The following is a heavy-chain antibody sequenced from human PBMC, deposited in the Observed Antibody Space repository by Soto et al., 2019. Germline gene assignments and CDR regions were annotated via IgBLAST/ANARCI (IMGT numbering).Heavy chain of an antibody. CDR2: ISYDGSNK. D-gene: IGHD1-20*01. CDR3: ARAGSITGTTSGWFDP. V-gene: IGHV3-30-3*01. CDR1: GFTFSSYA. Sequence: VQLVESGGGLVQPGGSLRLSCAASGFTFSSYAMHWVRQAPGKGLEWVAVISYDGSNKYYADSVKGRFTISRDNSKKTLYLQMNSVRPEDTAVFYCARAGSITGTTSGWFDPWGQGTLVTVSS. J-gene: IGHJ5*02.